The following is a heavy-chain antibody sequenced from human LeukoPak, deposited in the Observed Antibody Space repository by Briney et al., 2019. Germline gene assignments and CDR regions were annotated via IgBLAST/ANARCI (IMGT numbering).Heavy chain of an antibody. CDR2: ISSSSSNI. CDR3: ARGRRLSPVVVVAPTHFDY. Sequence: GGSLRLSCAASGFTFSSYSMNWVRQAPGKGLEWVSSISSSSSNIYYADSVKGRFTISRDNAKNSLYLQMNSLRAEDTAVYYCARGRRLSPVVVVAPTHFDYWGQGTLVTVSS. CDR1: GFTFSSYS. V-gene: IGHV3-21*01. J-gene: IGHJ4*02. D-gene: IGHD2-15*01.